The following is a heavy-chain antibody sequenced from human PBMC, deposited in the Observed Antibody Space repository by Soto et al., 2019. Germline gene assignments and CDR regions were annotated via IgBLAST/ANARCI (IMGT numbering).Heavy chain of an antibody. D-gene: IGHD3-22*01. CDR1: GGSFSGYY. V-gene: IGHV4-34*01. CDR3: ARGLGITMIVVSKYFDY. Sequence: SETLSLTCAVYGGSFSGYYWSWIRQPPGKGLEWIGEINHSGSTNYNPSLKGRVTISVDTSKNQFSLKLSSVTAADTAVYYCARGLGITMIVVSKYFDYWGQGPLVTVSS. J-gene: IGHJ4*02. CDR2: INHSGST.